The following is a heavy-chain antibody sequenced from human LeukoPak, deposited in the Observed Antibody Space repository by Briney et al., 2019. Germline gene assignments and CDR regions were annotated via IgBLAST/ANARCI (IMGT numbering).Heavy chain of an antibody. CDR1: GFTFSSYW. J-gene: IGHJ6*02. CDR2: IKQDGSEK. V-gene: IGHV3-7*01. CDR3: ARNPMVRGVITSLPYYYYGMDV. D-gene: IGHD3-10*01. Sequence: SGGSLRLSCAASGFTFSSYWMSWVRQAPGKGLEWVANIKQDGSEKYYVDSVKGRFTISRDNAKNSLYLQMNSLRAEDTAVYYCARNPMVRGVITSLPYYYYGMDVWGQGTTVTVSS.